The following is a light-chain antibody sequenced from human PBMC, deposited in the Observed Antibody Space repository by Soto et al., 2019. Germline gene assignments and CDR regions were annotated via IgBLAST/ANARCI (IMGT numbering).Light chain of an antibody. CDR1: SSHVGSYNL. CDR2: EDT. Sequence: QSALTQSASVSGSPGQSITISCTGTSSHVGSYNLVSWYQQYPGKAPKLIIFEDTKRPSGVSSRFSGSKSGNTASLTISGLQAEDEADYYCCSFARSRAWMFGGGTKLTVL. CDR3: CSFARSRAWM. V-gene: IGLV2-23*01. J-gene: IGLJ3*02.